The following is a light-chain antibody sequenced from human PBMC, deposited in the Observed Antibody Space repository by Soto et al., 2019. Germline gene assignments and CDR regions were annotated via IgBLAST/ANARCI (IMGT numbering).Light chain of an antibody. Sequence: QSALTQPASVSGSPGQSITISCTGTSSDVGGYNYVSWYQQHPGKAPKLMIYDVSNRPSGVSNRFSGSKSGNTASLSISGLQAKGVVNYSCPSYPGRSPLVSGGGTRLTV. CDR2: DVS. CDR1: SSDVGGYNY. J-gene: IGLJ2*01. CDR3: PSYPGRSPLV. V-gene: IGLV2-14*01.